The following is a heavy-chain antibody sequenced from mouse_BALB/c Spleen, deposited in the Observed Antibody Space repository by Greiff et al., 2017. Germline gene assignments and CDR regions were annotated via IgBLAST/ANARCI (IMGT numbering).Heavy chain of an antibody. J-gene: IGHJ4*01. CDR2: IDPANGNT. CDR1: GFNIKDTY. V-gene: IGHV14-3*02. Sequence: EVQLQQSGAELVKPGASVKLSCTASGFNIKDTYMHWVKQRPEQGLEWIGRIDPANGNTKYDPKFQGKATITADTSSNTAYLQLSSLTSEDTAVYYCASDGYYDAMDYWGQGTSVTVSS. CDR3: ASDGYYDAMDY. D-gene: IGHD2-3*01.